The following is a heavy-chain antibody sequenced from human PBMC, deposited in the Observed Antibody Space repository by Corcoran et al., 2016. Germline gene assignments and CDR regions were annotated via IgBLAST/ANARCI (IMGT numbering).Heavy chain of an antibody. CDR3: ARDGSGSQGGAFDI. D-gene: IGHD3-10*01. CDR1: GGTFSSYA. V-gene: IGHV1-69*01. J-gene: IGHJ3*02. CDR2: IIPIFGTA. Sequence: QVQLVQSGAEVKKPGSSVKVSCKASGGTFSSYAISWVRQAPGQGLEWMGGIIPIFGTANYAQKFQGRVTITADESTSTDYMELSSLRSEDTAVYYCARDGSGSQGGAFDIWGQGTMVTVSS.